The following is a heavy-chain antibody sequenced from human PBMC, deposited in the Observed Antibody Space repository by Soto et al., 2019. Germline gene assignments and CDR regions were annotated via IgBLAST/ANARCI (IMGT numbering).Heavy chain of an antibody. CDR1: GYSFTSYW. D-gene: IGHD2-2*01. Sequence: PGESLKISCKGSGYSFTSYWIGWVRQMPGKGLEWMGIIYPGDSDTRYSPSFQGQVTISADKSISTAYLRWSSLKASDTAMYYFARLHTMPEPDAFDIWGQGTMVTVSS. V-gene: IGHV5-51*01. CDR3: ARLHTMPEPDAFDI. CDR2: IYPGDSDT. J-gene: IGHJ3*02.